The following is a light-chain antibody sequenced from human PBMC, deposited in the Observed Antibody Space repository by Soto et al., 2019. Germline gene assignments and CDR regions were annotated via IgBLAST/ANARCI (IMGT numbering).Light chain of an antibody. Sequence: EIVFSPSPGPRSFFAGGRATLPVCASQSVSSSYLAWYQQKPGQAPRLLIYGASSRATGIPDRFSGSGSGTDFTLTISRLEPEDFAVYYCQQYGSSPQTFGQGTKVDIK. CDR1: QSVSSSY. V-gene: IGKV3-20*01. CDR2: GAS. CDR3: QQYGSSPQT. J-gene: IGKJ1*01.